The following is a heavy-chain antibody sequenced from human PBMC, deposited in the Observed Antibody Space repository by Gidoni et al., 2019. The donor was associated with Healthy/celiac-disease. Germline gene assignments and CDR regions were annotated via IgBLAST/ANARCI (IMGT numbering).Heavy chain of an antibody. CDR1: GFTFSSYA. J-gene: IGHJ4*02. CDR3: ARGYYYDSSGYADVSFDY. D-gene: IGHD3-22*01. Sequence: QVQLLESGGGVVQPGRSLRLSCAASGFTFSSYAMHWVRQAPGKGLEWVAVISDDGSNKYYADSVKGRFTIYRDNSKNTLYLQMNSLRAEDTAVYYCARGYYYDSSGYADVSFDYWGQGTLVTVSS. V-gene: IGHV3-30-3*01. CDR2: ISDDGSNK.